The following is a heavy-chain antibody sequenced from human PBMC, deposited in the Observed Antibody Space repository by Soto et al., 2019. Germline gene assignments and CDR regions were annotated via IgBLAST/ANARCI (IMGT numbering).Heavy chain of an antibody. V-gene: IGHV3-7*04. CDR1: GFTFSSYA. J-gene: IGHJ3*01. CDR2: IKQDGSEQ. CDR3: GGGHGFEF. Sequence: PGGSLRLSCAASGFTFSSYAMSWVRQAPGKGLEWVANIKQDGSEQYYGDSVKGRFTISRDNAKNSLYLQMNSLRVEDTAVYYCGGGHGFEFWGQGTAVTVSS.